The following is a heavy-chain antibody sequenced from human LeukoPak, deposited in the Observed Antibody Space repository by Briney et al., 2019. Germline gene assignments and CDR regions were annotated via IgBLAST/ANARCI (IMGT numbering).Heavy chain of an antibody. CDR3: ARDTGSYSLD. CDR2: ISYDGSNK. V-gene: IGHV3-30-3*01. J-gene: IGHJ4*02. D-gene: IGHD1-26*01. CDR1: GFTFSSYA. Sequence: PGGSLRLSCAASGFTFSSYAMHWVRQAPGKGLEWVAVISYDGSNKYYADSVKGRFTIFRDNSKNTLYLQMNSLRAEDTAVYYCARDTGSYSLDWGQGTLVTVSS.